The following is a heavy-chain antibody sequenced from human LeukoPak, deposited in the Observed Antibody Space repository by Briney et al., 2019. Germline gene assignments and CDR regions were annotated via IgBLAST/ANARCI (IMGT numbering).Heavy chain of an antibody. D-gene: IGHD2-15*01. V-gene: IGHV4-34*01. CDR3: ARHGWCSGGSCYLGAFGF. Sequence: SETLSLTCALYGGSFSGYYWSWIRQPPGKGLEWIGEINHSGSTNYNPSLKSRVTISVDTSKNQFSLKLSSVTAADTAVYYCARHGWCSGGSCYLGAFGFWGQGTLVPVSS. CDR2: INHSGST. J-gene: IGHJ4*02. CDR1: GGSFSGYY.